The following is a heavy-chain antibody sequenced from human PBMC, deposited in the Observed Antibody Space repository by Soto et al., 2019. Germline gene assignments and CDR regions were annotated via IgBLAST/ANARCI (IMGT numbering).Heavy chain of an antibody. V-gene: IGHV1-2*04. Sequence: ASVKVSCKASGYTFTGYYMHWVRQAPGQGLELMGWINPNSGGTNYAQKFQGWVTMTRDTSISTAYMELSRLRSDDTAVYYCASSTTYGSGSYYNLYYYYYYGMDVWGQGTTVTVSS. CDR1: GYTFTGYY. CDR2: INPNSGGT. J-gene: IGHJ6*02. D-gene: IGHD3-10*01. CDR3: ASSTTYGSGSYYNLYYYYYYGMDV.